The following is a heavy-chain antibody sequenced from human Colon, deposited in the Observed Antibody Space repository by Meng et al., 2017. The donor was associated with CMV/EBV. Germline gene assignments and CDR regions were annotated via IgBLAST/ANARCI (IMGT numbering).Heavy chain of an antibody. Sequence: GESLKISCAASGFTFSSYGMHWVRQAPGKGLEWVAFIRYDESNEKYSDSVKGRFTISRDNSRNTLYLQMNSLRTEDTALYYCATTAGVARHFDYWGQGTLVTVSS. J-gene: IGHJ4*02. CDR3: ATTAGVARHFDY. D-gene: IGHD2-15*01. CDR1: GFTFSSYG. CDR2: IRYDESNE. V-gene: IGHV3-30*02.